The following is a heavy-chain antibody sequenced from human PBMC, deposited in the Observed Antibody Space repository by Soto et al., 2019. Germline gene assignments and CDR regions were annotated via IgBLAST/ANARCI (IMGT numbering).Heavy chain of an antibody. V-gene: IGHV1-18*01. CDR2: ISAYNGNT. CDR3: ARDFTGWPPDGVDS. D-gene: IGHD3-16*01. Sequence: QVHLVQSGPEVKKPGASVKVSCKASGFTFTSYAITWVRQAPGQGLEWMGWISAYNGNTNYAQNLRGRVTMTTDTPTSTAYMELGRLTSDDTAVYYCARDFTGWPPDGVDSWGQGTLVIVSS. J-gene: IGHJ4*02. CDR1: GFTFTSYA.